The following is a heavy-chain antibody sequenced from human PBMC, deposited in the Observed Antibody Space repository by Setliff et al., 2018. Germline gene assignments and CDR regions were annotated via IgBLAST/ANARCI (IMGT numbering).Heavy chain of an antibody. Sequence: ASVKVSCKTSGYNFITFGISWVRQAPGQGLEWMGWISPYNEKTNYAEKFQGRITMTTDTSTTTVYMEVASLRSDDTAVYYCVRGPGPSVVVAMPFDRWGQGTLVTVS. CDR1: GYNFITFG. CDR2: ISPYNEKT. D-gene: IGHD5-12*01. J-gene: IGHJ4*02. V-gene: IGHV1-18*01. CDR3: VRGPGPSVVVAMPFDR.